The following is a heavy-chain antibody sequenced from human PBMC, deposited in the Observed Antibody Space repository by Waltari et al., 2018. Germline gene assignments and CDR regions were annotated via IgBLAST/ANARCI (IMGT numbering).Heavy chain of an antibody. J-gene: IGHJ4*02. CDR1: GGSISSGSYY. Sequence: QVQLQESGPGLVKPSQTLSLTCTVSGGSISSGSYYWIWIRQPAGKGLEWIGRIYTRGRNNYNPDLKRRVTIAVEKSKNKFSQKLSSVTAADTAGYYWASQRRGYYGAGSYYNSGGQGTLVTVSS. CDR3: ASQRRGYYGAGSYYNS. D-gene: IGHD3-10*01. CDR2: IYTRGRN. V-gene: IGHV4-61*02.